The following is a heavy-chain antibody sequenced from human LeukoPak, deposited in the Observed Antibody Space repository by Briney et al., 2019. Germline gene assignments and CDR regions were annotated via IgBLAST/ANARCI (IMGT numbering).Heavy chain of an antibody. CDR2: VSGSGGST. J-gene: IGHJ4*02. V-gene: IGHV3-23*01. D-gene: IGHD3-10*01. Sequence: GGSLRLSCAASGFTLSSYAMSWVRQAPGKGLEWVSGVSGSGGSTYYADSVKGRFTISRDNSKNTLYLQMNSLRAEDTAVYYCAKVYGSRSYYGNYCDYWGQGTLVTVSS. CDR1: GFTLSSYA. CDR3: AKVYGSRSYYGNYCDY.